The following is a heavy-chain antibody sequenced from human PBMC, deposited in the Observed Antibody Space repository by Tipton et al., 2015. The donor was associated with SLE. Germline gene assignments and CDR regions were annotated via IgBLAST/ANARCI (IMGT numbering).Heavy chain of an antibody. J-gene: IGHJ4*02. D-gene: IGHD6-13*01. CDR1: GGSISSYY. CDR3: AGEGQQQLQ. V-gene: IGHV4-59*12. Sequence: PGLVKPSETLSLTCTVSGGSISSYYWSWIRQPPGKGLEWIGYMYYSGSITYNPSLKSRVTISVDTSKNQFSLKLSSVTAADTAVYYCAGEGQQQLQWGQGTLVTVSS. CDR2: MYYSGSI.